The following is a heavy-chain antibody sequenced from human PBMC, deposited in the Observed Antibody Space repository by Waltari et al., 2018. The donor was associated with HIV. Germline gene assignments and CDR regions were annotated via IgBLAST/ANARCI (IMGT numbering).Heavy chain of an antibody. V-gene: IGHV5-51*03. CDR1: GYSFNSYW. Sequence: EVQLVQSGAEVKKPGESLKISCKVSGYSFNSYWLGWVRQMPGKGLEWMGFIYPGHSDTRYSPSFQGQVNISADKSINTAYLQWSSLKASDTAMYYCARRRTMVRGVIRYYFGMDVWGQGTTVSVSS. D-gene: IGHD3-10*01. CDR2: IYPGHSDT. CDR3: ARRRTMVRGVIRYYFGMDV. J-gene: IGHJ6*02.